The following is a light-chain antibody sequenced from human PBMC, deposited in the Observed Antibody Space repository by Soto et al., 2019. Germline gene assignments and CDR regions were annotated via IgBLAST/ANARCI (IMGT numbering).Light chain of an antibody. J-gene: IGKJ1*01. CDR3: QQYHTFPT. CDR1: QSIGTS. V-gene: IGKV1-5*03. Sequence: DIQMTQFPSTLSASVGARVTISCRASQSIGTSLAWYQQTPGKAPKLLIYKASILESGVPSRFSGSGSGADFTLTFSSLQPDDFATYYCQQYHTFPTFGQGTKVDIK. CDR2: KAS.